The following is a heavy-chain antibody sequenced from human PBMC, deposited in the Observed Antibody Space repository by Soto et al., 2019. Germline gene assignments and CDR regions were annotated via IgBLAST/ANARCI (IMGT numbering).Heavy chain of an antibody. CDR2: IFANGHT. D-gene: IGHD6-13*01. V-gene: IGHV4-4*07. Sequence: SETLSLTCIVSGGSISEKYWNWVRQPPGKGLEWIGLIFANGHTDYNPSLKSRVTMSVDASKNQFSLRLTSMTAADTAVYYCVASLAASGLNWLDPWGRGTLVT. CDR3: VASLAASGLNWLDP. CDR1: GGSISEKY. J-gene: IGHJ5*02.